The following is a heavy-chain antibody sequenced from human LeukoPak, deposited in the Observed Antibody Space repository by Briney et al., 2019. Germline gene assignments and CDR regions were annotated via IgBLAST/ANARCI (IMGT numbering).Heavy chain of an antibody. CDR2: IYTSGST. CDR1: GGSISSGSYY. Sequence: SQTLSLTCTVSGGSISSGSYYWSWIRQPAGKGLEWIGRIYTSGSTNYNPSLKSRVTISVDTSKNQFSLKLSSVTAADTAVYYCARDNPHSSSWYSPFDYWGQGTLVTVSS. D-gene: IGHD6-13*01. J-gene: IGHJ4*02. CDR3: ARDNPHSSSWYSPFDY. V-gene: IGHV4-61*02.